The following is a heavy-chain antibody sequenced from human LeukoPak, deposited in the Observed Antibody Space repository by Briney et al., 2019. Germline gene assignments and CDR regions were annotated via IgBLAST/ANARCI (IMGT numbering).Heavy chain of an antibody. J-gene: IGHJ6*03. CDR2: MNPNSGNT. CDR1: GYTFTSYD. CDR3: ARGHRGYSSSWYSTYYYYYYMDV. Sequence: ASVKVSCKASGYTFTSYDINWVRQATGQGLEWMGWMNPNSGNTGYAQKFQGRVTITRNTSISTAYMELSSLRSEDTAVYYCARGHRGYSSSWYSTYYYYYYMDVWGKGTTVTVSS. V-gene: IGHV1-8*03. D-gene: IGHD6-13*01.